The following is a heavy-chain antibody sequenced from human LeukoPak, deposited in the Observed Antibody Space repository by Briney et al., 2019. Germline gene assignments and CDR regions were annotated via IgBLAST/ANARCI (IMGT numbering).Heavy chain of an antibody. CDR2: INTDGGTT. J-gene: IGHJ4*02. Sequence: GGALRLSCAASGFTFSTFAMQWVRQAPERGLEYVSGINTDGGTTYYANSVEGRFTISRDNPKNTLYLQMGSLRVEDTAVYYCARDGVATNDYWGQGILVTASS. V-gene: IGHV3-64*01. CDR3: ARDGVATNDY. D-gene: IGHD5-24*01. CDR1: GFTFSTFA.